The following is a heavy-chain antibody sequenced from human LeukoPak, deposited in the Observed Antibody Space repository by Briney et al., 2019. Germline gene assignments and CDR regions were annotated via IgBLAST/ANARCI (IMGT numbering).Heavy chain of an antibody. Sequence: GESLKISCKGSGYSFTSYWIGWVRQMPGKGLEWMGIIYPGDSDTRYSPSFQGQVTILADKSISTAYLQWSSLKASDTAMYYCARLGDFWSGSYYFDYWGQGTLVTVSS. V-gene: IGHV5-51*01. CDR2: IYPGDSDT. J-gene: IGHJ4*02. CDR1: GYSFTSYW. D-gene: IGHD3-3*01. CDR3: ARLGDFWSGSYYFDY.